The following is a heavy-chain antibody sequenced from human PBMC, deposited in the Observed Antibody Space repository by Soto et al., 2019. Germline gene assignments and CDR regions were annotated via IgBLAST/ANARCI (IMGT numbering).Heavy chain of an antibody. Sequence: SVKVSCKASGYTFTYLYLHWVRQAPGQALEWMGWITPFNGNTNYAQKFQDRVTITRDRSMSTAYMELSSLRSEDTAMYYCARSATYYYDSSASGAFDIWGQGTMVTVSS. D-gene: IGHD3-22*01. V-gene: IGHV1-45*02. CDR2: ITPFNGNT. CDR1: GYTFTYLY. J-gene: IGHJ3*02. CDR3: ARSATYYYDSSASGAFDI.